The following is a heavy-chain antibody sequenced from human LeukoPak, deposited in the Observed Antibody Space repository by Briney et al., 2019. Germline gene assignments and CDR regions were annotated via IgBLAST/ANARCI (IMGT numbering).Heavy chain of an antibody. D-gene: IGHD6-19*01. CDR1: GFPFSSYA. V-gene: IGHV3-30*04. CDR3: AGDEAGPNQLDY. J-gene: IGHJ4*02. CDR2: ISYDGSNK. Sequence: GRALILSCAASGFPFSSYAMDGVRQAPGKGLEGVAVISYDGSNKYYADSVKGRFTISRDNSKNTLYLQMNSLRAEDTAVYYCAGDEAGPNQLDYWGQGTLVPVSS.